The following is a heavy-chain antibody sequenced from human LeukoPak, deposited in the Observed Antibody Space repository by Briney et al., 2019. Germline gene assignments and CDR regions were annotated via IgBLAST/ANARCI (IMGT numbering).Heavy chain of an antibody. CDR3: ARGRIYSSSSFYRFDY. CDR1: GGSICSSSYY. CDR2: IYYSGST. Sequence: SETLSLSCTVSGGSICSSSYYWGWIRQPPGRGLEWIGSIYYSGSTYYNPSLKSRVTISVDTSKNQFSLKLSSVTAADTAVYYCARGRIYSSSSFYRFDYWGQGTLVTVSS. J-gene: IGHJ4*02. D-gene: IGHD6-6*01. V-gene: IGHV4-39*01.